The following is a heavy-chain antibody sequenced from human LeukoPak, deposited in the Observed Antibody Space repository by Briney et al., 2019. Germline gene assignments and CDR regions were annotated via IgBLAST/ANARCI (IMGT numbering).Heavy chain of an antibody. D-gene: IGHD2/OR15-2a*01. CDR3: AKDFHFNNY. CDR1: AFSFSSYA. J-gene: IGHJ4*02. CDR2: ISGSGAST. V-gene: IGHV3-23*01. Sequence: PGRSLRLSCAASAFSFSSYAMSWVRQAPGKGLEWLSAISGSGASTYYADSVKGRFTISRDNSKNTLYLQMNSLRAEDTAVYYCAKDFHFNNYWGQGTLVTVSS.